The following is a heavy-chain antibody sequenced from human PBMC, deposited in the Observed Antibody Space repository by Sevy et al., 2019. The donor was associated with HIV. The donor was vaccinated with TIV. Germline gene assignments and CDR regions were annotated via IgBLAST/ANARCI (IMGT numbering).Heavy chain of an antibody. CDR3: AREVDGVRGVYDY. D-gene: IGHD3-10*01. CDR2: ISISGRMI. J-gene: IGHJ4*02. V-gene: IGHV3-11*01. CDR1: GFSFSNYY. Sequence: GGSLRLSCAASGFSFSNYYMNWIRQAPGKGLEWVSSISISGRMISYADSVKGRFTISRDNAKNSLYLQMSSLRADDTAVYYCAREVDGVRGVYDYWGQGPLVTVSS.